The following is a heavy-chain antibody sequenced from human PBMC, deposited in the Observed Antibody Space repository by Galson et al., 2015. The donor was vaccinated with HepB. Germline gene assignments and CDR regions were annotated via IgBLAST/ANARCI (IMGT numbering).Heavy chain of an antibody. CDR1: GYTFTSYG. CDR3: ARSIVVVPAGWFDP. CDR2: ISAYNGNT. V-gene: IGHV1-18*01. D-gene: IGHD2-2*01. J-gene: IGHJ5*02. Sequence: SVKVSCKASGYTFTSYGISWVRQAPGQGLEWMGWISAYNGNTNYAQKLPGRVTMTTDTSTSTAYMELRSLRSDDTAVYYCARSIVVVPAGWFDPWGQGTLVTVSS.